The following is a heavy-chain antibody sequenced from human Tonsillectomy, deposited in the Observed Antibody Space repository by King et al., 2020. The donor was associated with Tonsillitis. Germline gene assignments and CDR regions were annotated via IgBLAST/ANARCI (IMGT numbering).Heavy chain of an antibody. CDR2: IIGSSDNT. J-gene: IGHJ3*02. CDR1: GFTFSDYY. D-gene: IGHD3-10*01. V-gene: IGHV3-11*05. CDR3: ARDGRYGSGQTDAFDI. Sequence: VQLVESGGGLVKPGGSLRLSCAASGFTFSDYYMSWIRQAPGKGLEVISYIIGSSDNTNYADSVKGRFTISRDNAKNSLFLQMNSLRADDTAVYYCARDGRYGSGQTDAFDIWGQGTMVTVSS.